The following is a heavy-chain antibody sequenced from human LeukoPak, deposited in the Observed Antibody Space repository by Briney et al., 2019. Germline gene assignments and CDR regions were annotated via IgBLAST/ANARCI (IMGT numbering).Heavy chain of an antibody. CDR2: IQASGNT. V-gene: IGHV4-61*02. CDR3: AKGGVVVVAPNGFHI. D-gene: IGHD2-15*01. CDR1: GGSISSDSYY. Sequence: SQTLSLTCTVSGGSISSDSYYWSWIRQPAGKGLEWIGRIQASGNTNYNPSLKSRVTISVDTSKNQFSLRLSSVTAADTAAYYCAKGGVVVVAPNGFHIWGQGTMVTVSS. J-gene: IGHJ3*02.